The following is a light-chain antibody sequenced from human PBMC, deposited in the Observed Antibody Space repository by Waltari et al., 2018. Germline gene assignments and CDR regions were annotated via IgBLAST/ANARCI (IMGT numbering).Light chain of an antibody. Sequence: QSALTQPPSASGSPGQSVTISCTGTSTDVGVFNYVSWYQQHPGKAPKLLIYEVSGRPAGVPDRFSGSKSGYTASLTVSGLQAEDEADYFCASFAGSNTLFGGGTKLTVL. CDR3: ASFAGSNTL. CDR2: EVS. J-gene: IGLJ2*01. V-gene: IGLV2-8*01. CDR1: STDVGVFNY.